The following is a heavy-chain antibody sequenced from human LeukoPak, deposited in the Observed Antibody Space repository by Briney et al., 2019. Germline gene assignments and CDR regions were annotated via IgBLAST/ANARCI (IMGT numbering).Heavy chain of an antibody. Sequence: GGSLRLSCAASGFTVSSNFMSWVRQAPGKGLEWVSVIYDGGMTYYADSVKGRFTISRDNSKNTLFLQMNSLRAEDTAVYYCARIPTMGSFDYGDYVFYPYYFDYWGQGTLVTVSS. CDR3: ARIPTMGSFDYGDYVFYPYYFDY. CDR2: IYDGGMT. CDR1: GFTVSSNF. V-gene: IGHV3-53*01. J-gene: IGHJ4*02. D-gene: IGHD4-17*01.